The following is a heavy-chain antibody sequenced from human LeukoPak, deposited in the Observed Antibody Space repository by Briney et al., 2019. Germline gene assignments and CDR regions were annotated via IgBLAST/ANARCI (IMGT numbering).Heavy chain of an antibody. CDR3: AREALITIFGVVIHPYYFDY. CDR1: GFTFSSYA. D-gene: IGHD3-3*01. V-gene: IGHV3-30-3*01. Sequence: PGRSLRLSCAASGFTFSSYAMHWVRQAPGKGLEWVAVISYDGSNKYYADSVKGRFTISRDNSKSTLYLQMNSLRAEDTAVYYCAREALITIFGVVIHPYYFDYWGQGTLVTVSS. CDR2: ISYDGSNK. J-gene: IGHJ4*02.